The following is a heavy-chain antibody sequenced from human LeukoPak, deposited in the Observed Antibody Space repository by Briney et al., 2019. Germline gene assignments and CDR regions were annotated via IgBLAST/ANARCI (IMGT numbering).Heavy chain of an antibody. Sequence: GGSLRLSCTASGFTFGDYAMSWVRQAPGKGLEWVGFIRSKAYGGTTEYAASVKGRFTISRDDSKSIAYLQMNSLKTEDTAVYYCTRVWFGDRLLPGDYFDYWGQGTLVTVSS. V-gene: IGHV3-49*04. D-gene: IGHD3-10*01. CDR3: TRVWFGDRLLPGDYFDY. CDR2: IRSKAYGGTT. CDR1: GFTFGDYA. J-gene: IGHJ4*02.